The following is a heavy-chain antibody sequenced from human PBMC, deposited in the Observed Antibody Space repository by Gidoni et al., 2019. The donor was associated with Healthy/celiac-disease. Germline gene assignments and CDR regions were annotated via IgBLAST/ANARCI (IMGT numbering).Heavy chain of an antibody. CDR2: IFYSGSK. CDR1: GGSISSGGYY. V-gene: IGHV4-31*03. J-gene: IGHJ4*02. Sequence: QVQLQESGPGLVKPSQTLSLTCTVSGGSISSGGYYWSWIRQHPGKGLEWIGYIFYSGSKYYNPSLKSRVTISVDTSKNRCSLKLSAVTAADTAVYYCARGTYYYDSSGYYYFDYWGQGTLVTVSS. D-gene: IGHD3-22*01. CDR3: ARGTYYYDSSGYYYFDY.